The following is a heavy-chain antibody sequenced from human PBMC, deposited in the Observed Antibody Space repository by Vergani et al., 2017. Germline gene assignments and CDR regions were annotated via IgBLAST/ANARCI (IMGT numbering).Heavy chain of an antibody. V-gene: IGHV5-51*01. CDR1: GYSFTSYW. CDR2: IYPGDSDT. CDR3: ARHGGNRGSYTNLDY. J-gene: IGHJ4*02. D-gene: IGHD1-26*01. Sequence: EVQLVQSGAEVKKPGESLKISCTGSGYSFTSYWIAWVRQLPGKGLEWMGIIYPGDSDTRYSPSFQGQVTISADKSISTAYLQWSSLKASDTAMYYCARHGGNRGSYTNLDYWGQGTLVTVSS.